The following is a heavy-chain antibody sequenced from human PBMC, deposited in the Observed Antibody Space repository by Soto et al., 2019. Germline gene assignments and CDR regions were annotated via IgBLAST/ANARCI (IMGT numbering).Heavy chain of an antibody. V-gene: IGHV1-2*04. Sequence: GASVKVSCKASGYTFTGYYMHWVRQAPGQGLEWMGWINPNSGGTNYAQKFQGWVTMTRDTSISTAYMELSRLRSDDTAVYYCASGIAAADSGGNYYMDVWGKGTTVTVSS. CDR1: GYTFTGYY. CDR2: INPNSGGT. J-gene: IGHJ6*03. D-gene: IGHD6-13*01. CDR3: ASGIAAADSGGNYYMDV.